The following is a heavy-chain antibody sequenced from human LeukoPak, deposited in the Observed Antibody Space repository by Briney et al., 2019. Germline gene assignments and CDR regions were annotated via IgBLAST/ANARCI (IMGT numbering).Heavy chain of an antibody. Sequence: PGGSLKLSCAASGFTFSDYYMSWIRQAPGKGLEWVSYISSSGSTIYYADSVKGRFIISRDNAKNSLYLQMNSLRAEDTAVYARDIVVVVAAPYYYYGMDVWGQGTTVTVSS. CDR1: GFTFSDYY. V-gene: IGHV3-11*01. CDR2: ISSSGSTI. D-gene: IGHD2-15*01. CDR3: DIVVVVAAPYYYYGMDV. J-gene: IGHJ6*02.